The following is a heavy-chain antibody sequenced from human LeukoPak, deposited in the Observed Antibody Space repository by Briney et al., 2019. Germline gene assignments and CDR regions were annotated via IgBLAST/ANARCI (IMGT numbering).Heavy chain of an antibody. CDR1: GYTFSDYY. D-gene: IGHD6-19*01. Sequence: ASVKVSCTASGYTFSDYYMHWVRQAPGQGLEWMGRINPNSGGTDYAQKFQGRLTMTMYTSISTAYMELSRLRSDDTAVYYCARDLYNSGWTGAFDIWGQGTMVTVSS. CDR2: INPNSGGT. V-gene: IGHV1-2*06. CDR3: ARDLYNSGWTGAFDI. J-gene: IGHJ3*02.